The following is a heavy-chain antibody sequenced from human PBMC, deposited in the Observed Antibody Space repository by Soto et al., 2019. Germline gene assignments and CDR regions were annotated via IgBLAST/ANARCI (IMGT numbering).Heavy chain of an antibody. CDR3: AKFLYYDFWSGPTDSDEDAFDI. CDR1: GFTFSSYG. D-gene: IGHD3-3*01. V-gene: IGHV3-30*18. Sequence: GGSLRLSCAASGFTFSSYGMHWVRQAPGKGLEWVAVISYDGSNKYYADSVKGRFTISRDNSKNTLYLQMNSLRAEDTAVYYCAKFLYYDFWSGPTDSDEDAFDIWGQGTMVTVSS. J-gene: IGHJ3*02. CDR2: ISYDGSNK.